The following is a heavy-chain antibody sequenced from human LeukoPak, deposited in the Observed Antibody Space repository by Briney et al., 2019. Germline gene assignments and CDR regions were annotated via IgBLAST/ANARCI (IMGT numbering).Heavy chain of an antibody. CDR1: GYTFTSYG. Sequence: ASVKVSCKASGYTFTSYGISWVRQAPGQGLEWMGGIIPIFGTANYAQKFQGRVTITADKSTSTAYMELSSLRSEDTAVYYCARGTTVVSLLYYYYMDVWGKGTTVTVSS. J-gene: IGHJ6*03. V-gene: IGHV1-69*06. D-gene: IGHD4-23*01. CDR3: ARGTTVVSLLYYYYMDV. CDR2: IIPIFGTA.